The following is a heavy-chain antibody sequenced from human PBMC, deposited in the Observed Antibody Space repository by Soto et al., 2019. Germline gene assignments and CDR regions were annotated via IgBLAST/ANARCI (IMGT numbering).Heavy chain of an antibody. CDR2: IKSKTDGGTT. V-gene: IGHV3-15*07. Sequence: PVGSLRLSCAASGFTFSNAWMNWVRQAPGKGLEWVGRIKSKTDGGTTDYAAPVKGRFTISRDDSKNTLYLQVNSLKTEDTAVYYCASVYWSGYYIPDYWGKGTLVPVSS. J-gene: IGHJ4*02. CDR1: GFTFSNAW. CDR3: ASVYWSGYYIPDY. D-gene: IGHD3-3*01.